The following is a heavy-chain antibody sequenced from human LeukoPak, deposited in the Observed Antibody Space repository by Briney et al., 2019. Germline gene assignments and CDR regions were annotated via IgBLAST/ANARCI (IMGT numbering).Heavy chain of an antibody. CDR1: GFTFSSYG. Sequence: GGSLRLSCAASGFTFSSYGMHWVRQAPGKGVEWVAFIWYDGNNEDYADSVKGRFTISRDNSKNTLYLLMNSLRAEDTAMYYCARKGSGWSVDYWGQGTLVTVSS. D-gene: IGHD6-19*01. CDR2: IWYDGNNE. V-gene: IGHV3-33*01. J-gene: IGHJ4*02. CDR3: ARKGSGWSVDY.